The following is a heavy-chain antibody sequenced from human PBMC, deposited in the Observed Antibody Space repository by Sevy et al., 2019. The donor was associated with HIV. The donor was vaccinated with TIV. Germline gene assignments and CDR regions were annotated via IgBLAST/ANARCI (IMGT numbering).Heavy chain of an antibody. J-gene: IGHJ4*02. CDR2: MNPNSGNT. D-gene: IGHD3-22*01. CDR3: VIPYYDSSGYLDY. CDR1: GYTFTSYD. Sequence: ASVKVSCKASGYTFTSYDINWVRQATGQGLEWMGWMNPNSGNTGYAQKFQGRVTMTRNTSISTAYMELSSLRSEDTAVYYCVIPYYDSSGYLDYWGQGTLVTVSS. V-gene: IGHV1-8*01.